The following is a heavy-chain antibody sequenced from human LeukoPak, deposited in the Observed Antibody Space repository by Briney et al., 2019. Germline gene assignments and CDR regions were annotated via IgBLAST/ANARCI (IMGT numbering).Heavy chain of an antibody. Sequence: GGSLRLSCAASGFTFSSYSMNWVRQAPGKGLEWVSSISSSSSYIYYADSVKGRSTISRDNAKNSLYLQMNSLRAEDTAVYYCARGVDYYYYYGMDVWGQGTTVTVSS. CDR1: GFTFSSYS. D-gene: IGHD2-15*01. V-gene: IGHV3-21*01. CDR2: ISSSSSYI. J-gene: IGHJ6*02. CDR3: ARGVDYYYYYGMDV.